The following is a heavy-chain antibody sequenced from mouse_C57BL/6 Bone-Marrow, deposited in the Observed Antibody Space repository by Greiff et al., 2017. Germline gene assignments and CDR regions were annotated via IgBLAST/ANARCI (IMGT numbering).Heavy chain of an antibody. Sequence: EVQLQQSGAELVRPGASVKLSCTASGFNIKDYYMHWVKQRPEQGLEWIGRIDPEDGDTEYAPKFQGKATMTVDTSSNTAYLQLISLTSEDTAVYYCTYTDCGSVRDYWGQGTSVTVSS. CDR2: IDPEDGDT. J-gene: IGHJ4*01. D-gene: IGHD1-1*01. CDR3: TYTDCGSVRDY. CDR1: GFNIKDYY. V-gene: IGHV14-1*01.